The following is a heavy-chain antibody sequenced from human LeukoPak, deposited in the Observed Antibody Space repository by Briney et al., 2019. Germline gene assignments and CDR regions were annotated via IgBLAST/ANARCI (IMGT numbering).Heavy chain of an antibody. V-gene: IGHV3-66*02. CDR3: ARRIQYYYDSSGSGAFDI. Sequence: GGSLRRSCEASGFTISSNYMSWVRQAPGTGLEWVSVIYGGGSTYYADSVKGRFTISRDNSRNTLYLQMNSLRTEDTAVYYCARRIQYYYDSSGSGAFDIWGQGTMVTVS. J-gene: IGHJ3*02. D-gene: IGHD3-22*01. CDR2: IYGGGST. CDR1: GFTISSNY.